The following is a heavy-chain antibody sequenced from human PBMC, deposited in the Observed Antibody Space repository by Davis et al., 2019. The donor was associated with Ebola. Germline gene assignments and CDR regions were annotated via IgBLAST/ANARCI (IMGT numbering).Heavy chain of an antibody. CDR2: ISGSGGST. J-gene: IGHJ4*02. Sequence: GESLNISCAASGFTFSSYAMSWVRQAPGKGLEWVSAISGSGGSTYYADSVKGRFTISRDTSKNTLYLQMNSLRAEDTAVYYCARNDYGDSHFDYWGQGTLVTVSS. D-gene: IGHD4-17*01. CDR1: GFTFSSYA. CDR3: ARNDYGDSHFDY. V-gene: IGHV3-23*01.